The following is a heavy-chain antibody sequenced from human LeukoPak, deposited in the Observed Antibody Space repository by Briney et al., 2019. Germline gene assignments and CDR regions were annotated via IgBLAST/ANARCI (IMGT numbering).Heavy chain of an antibody. D-gene: IGHD2-15*01. CDR1: GYSISNDYY. CDR3: ARGLYCSGGSCFYDY. V-gene: IGHV4-38-2*01. Sequence: SETLSLTCAVSGYSISNDYYWGWIRQPPGKGLEWIGSIYHSGSTYYNPSLKSRLTISVDTSKNQFSLKLSSVTAADTAVYYCARGLYCSGGSCFYDYWGQGTLVTVSS. J-gene: IGHJ4*02. CDR2: IYHSGST.